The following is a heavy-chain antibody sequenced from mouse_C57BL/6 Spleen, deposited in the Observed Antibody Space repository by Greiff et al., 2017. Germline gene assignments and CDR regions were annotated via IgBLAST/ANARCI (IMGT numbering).Heavy chain of an antibody. CDR2: IYPGSGST. J-gene: IGHJ2*01. V-gene: IGHV1-55*01. D-gene: IGHD1-1*01. CDR1: GYTFTSYW. Sequence: VQLQQSGAELVKPGASVKMSCKASGYTFTSYWITWVKQRPGQGLEWIGDIYPGSGSTNYNEKFKSKATLTVDTSSSTAYMQLSSLTSEDSAVYYCARDRNYYGSSYENLGYWGQGTTLTVSS. CDR3: ARDRNYYGSSYENLGY.